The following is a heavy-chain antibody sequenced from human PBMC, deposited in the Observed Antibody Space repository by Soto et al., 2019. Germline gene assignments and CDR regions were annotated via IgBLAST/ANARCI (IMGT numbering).Heavy chain of an antibody. CDR3: AREAPYSSSWYKSSWFDP. Sequence: ASETLSLTCTVSGGSVSSGSYYWSWIRQPPGKGLEWIGYIYYSGSTNYNPSLKSRVTISVDTSKNQFSLKLSSVTAADTAVYYCAREAPYSSSWYKSSWFDPWGQGTLVTVPQ. V-gene: IGHV4-61*01. D-gene: IGHD6-13*01. CDR1: GGSVSSGSYY. CDR2: IYYSGST. J-gene: IGHJ5*02.